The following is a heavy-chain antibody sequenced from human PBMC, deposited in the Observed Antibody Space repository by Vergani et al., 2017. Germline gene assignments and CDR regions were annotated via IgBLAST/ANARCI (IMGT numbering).Heavy chain of an antibody. J-gene: IGHJ5*02. D-gene: IGHD3-3*01. CDR2: IYYSGST. Sequence: QVQLQESGPGLVKPSQTLALTCTVSGGPISSGGYYWSWIRQHPGKGLEWIGYIYYSGSTYYNPSLKSRVTISVDTSKNQFSLKLSSVTAADTAVYYCGRVDYDFWMGGFDPWGQGTLVTVSS. CDR1: GGPISSGGYY. CDR3: GRVDYDFWMGGFDP. V-gene: IGHV4-31*03.